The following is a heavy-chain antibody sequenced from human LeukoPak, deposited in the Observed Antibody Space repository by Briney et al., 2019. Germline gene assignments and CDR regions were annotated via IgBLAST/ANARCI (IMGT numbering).Heavy chain of an antibody. CDR1: GYSFSSYW. J-gene: IGHJ3*02. CDR2: IYPGDSDT. CDR3: ASPQRYCSGGSCYSRGTAAFDI. D-gene: IGHD2-15*01. Sequence: GESLKISCQGSGYSFSSYWIAWVRQMPGRGLEWMGIIYPGDSDTRYSPSFQGQVTISADKSISTAYLQWSSLKASDTAMYYCASPQRYCSGGSCYSRGTAAFDIWGQGTMVTVSS. V-gene: IGHV5-51*01.